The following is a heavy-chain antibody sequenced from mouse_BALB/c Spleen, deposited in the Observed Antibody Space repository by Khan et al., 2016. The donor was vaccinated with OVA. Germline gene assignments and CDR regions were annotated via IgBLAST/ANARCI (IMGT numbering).Heavy chain of an antibody. CDR2: INPTTGYT. D-gene: IGHD1-1*01. CDR1: GYTFINYW. J-gene: IGHJ2*01. CDR3: ARRGLRWDFDY. Sequence: QVQLQQSGAELAKPGASVKMSCKASGYTFINYWMNWVKQRPGQGLEWIGYINPTTGYTEYNLKFKDKVTLTADKSSSTAHMQLSSLTSEDSAVYYCARRGLRWDFDYWGQGTTLTVSS. V-gene: IGHV1-7*01.